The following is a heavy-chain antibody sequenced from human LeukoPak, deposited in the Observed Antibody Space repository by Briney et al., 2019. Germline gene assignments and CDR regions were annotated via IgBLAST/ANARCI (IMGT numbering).Heavy chain of an antibody. Sequence: PGESLRLSCAASGFIFSSYGMHWVRQAPGKGLEWVAVIWYSGGNTYYAESVKGRVNISRDNTKNTPYLQMNSLRAEDTAVYYCASRSYYLDHWGQGALVTVSS. CDR1: GFIFSSYG. CDR2: IWYSGGNT. CDR3: ASRSYYLDH. J-gene: IGHJ4*02. D-gene: IGHD1-26*01. V-gene: IGHV3-33*01.